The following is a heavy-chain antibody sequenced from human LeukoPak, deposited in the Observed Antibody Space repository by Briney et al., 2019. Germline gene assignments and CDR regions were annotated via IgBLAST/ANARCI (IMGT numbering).Heavy chain of an antibody. CDR2: IIPIFGTA. D-gene: IGHD1-20*01. CDR1: GGTFSSYA. V-gene: IGHV1-69*05. Sequence: SVKVSCKASGGTFSSYAISWVRQAPGQGLEWMGRIIPIFGTANYAQKFQGRVTITTDESTSTAYMELSSLRSEDTAVYYCARPRYNWNPGWFDPWGQGTLVTVSS. CDR3: ARPRYNWNPGWFDP. J-gene: IGHJ5*02.